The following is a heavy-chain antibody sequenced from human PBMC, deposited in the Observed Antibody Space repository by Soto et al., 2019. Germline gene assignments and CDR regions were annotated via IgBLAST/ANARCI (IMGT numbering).Heavy chain of an antibody. J-gene: IGHJ4*02. D-gene: IGHD3-22*01. Sequence: SETLSLTCTVSCGSISSGGYYWSWIRQHPGKGLEWIGYIYYSGSTYYNPSLKSRVTISVDTSKNQFSLKLSSVTAADTAVYYCAVDSSGYYYFDYWGQGTLVTVSS. CDR2: IYYSGST. CDR1: CGSISSGGYY. CDR3: AVDSSGYYYFDY. V-gene: IGHV4-31*03.